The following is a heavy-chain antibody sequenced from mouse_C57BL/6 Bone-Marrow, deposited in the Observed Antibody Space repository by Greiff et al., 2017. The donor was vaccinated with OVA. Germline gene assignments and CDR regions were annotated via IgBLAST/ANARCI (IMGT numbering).Heavy chain of an antibody. CDR3: ARKGDWYFDV. V-gene: IGHV1-55*01. CDR2: IYPGSGST. J-gene: IGHJ1*03. Sequence: VQLKQPGAELVKPGASVKMSCKASGYTFTSYWITWVKQRPGQGLEWIGDIYPGSGSTNYNEKFKSKATLTVDTSSSTAYMQLSSLTSEDSAVYYCARKGDWYFDVWGTGTTVTVSS. CDR1: GYTFTSYW.